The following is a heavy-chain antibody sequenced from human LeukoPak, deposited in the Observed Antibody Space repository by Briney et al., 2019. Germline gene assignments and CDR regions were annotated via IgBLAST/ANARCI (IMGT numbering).Heavy chain of an antibody. CDR3: TRVGNGRSWDY. V-gene: IGHV3-48*02. Sequence: GGSLRLSCAASGFTFSSFTMNWARQVPGKGLEWISYISLGNSTMFYADSVKGRFTISRDNAKNSLYLQMNSLRDDDTAVYYCTRVGNGRSWDYWGQGTLVSVSS. CDR2: ISLGNSTM. CDR1: GFTFSSFT. J-gene: IGHJ4*02. D-gene: IGHD2-15*01.